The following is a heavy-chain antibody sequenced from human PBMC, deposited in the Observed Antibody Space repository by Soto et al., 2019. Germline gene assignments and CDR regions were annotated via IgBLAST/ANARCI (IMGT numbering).Heavy chain of an antibody. CDR1: GGSISSGGYS. CDR2: MYHSGVT. CDR3: ARVYGDHTGACDY. Sequence: QLQLQESGSGLVKPSQTLSLTCAVSGGSISSGGYSWSWIRQPPGKGLEWLGYMYHSGVTFYSPSRKSRVTISADPSKNQFPLKLSSVTAADTAVYYCARVYGDHTGACDYGGQGTMVNVSS. V-gene: IGHV4-30-2*01. J-gene: IGHJ4*02. D-gene: IGHD4-17*01.